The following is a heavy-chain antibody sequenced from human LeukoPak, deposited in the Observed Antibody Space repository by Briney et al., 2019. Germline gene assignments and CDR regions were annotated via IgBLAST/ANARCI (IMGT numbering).Heavy chain of an antibody. CDR2: IYYSGST. CDR3: ARHDSLLVWFDY. V-gene: IGHV4-59*08. CDR1: GGSIRSYY. D-gene: IGHD2-8*01. J-gene: IGHJ4*02. Sequence: SETLSLTRTVSGGSIRSYYWSWIRQPPGKGLEWIGYIYYSGSTNYNPSLKSRVTISVDTSKNQFSLKLSSVTAADTALYYCARHDSLLVWFDYWGLGTLVTVSS.